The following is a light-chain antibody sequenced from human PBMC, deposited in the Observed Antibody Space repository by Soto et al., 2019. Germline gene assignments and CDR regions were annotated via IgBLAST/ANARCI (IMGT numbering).Light chain of an antibody. Sequence: QSALTQPASVSGSPGQSITISCTGTRSDVGNYDYVSWYQQYPGKAPKLMIYAVSRRPSGGSNRFSGSKSGNTASLTISGLQAEDEDDYYCTSYTPSSTYVFGTGTKLTVL. V-gene: IGLV2-14*03. CDR1: RSDVGNYDY. CDR2: AVS. J-gene: IGLJ1*01. CDR3: TSYTPSSTYV.